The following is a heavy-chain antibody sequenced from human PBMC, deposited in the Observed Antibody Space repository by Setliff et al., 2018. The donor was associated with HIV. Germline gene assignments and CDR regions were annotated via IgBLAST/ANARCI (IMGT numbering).Heavy chain of an antibody. CDR2: INHSGST. J-gene: IGHJ5*02. CDR3: ARGKWFDP. V-gene: IGHV4-34*01. CDR1: GGSFSGYY. Sequence: SETLSLTCAVYGGSFSGYYWSWIRQPPGKGLEWIGEINHSGSTTYNPSLKSRVTISVDTSKNQFSLKLSSVTAADTAVYYCARGKWFDPWGQGTLVTVSS.